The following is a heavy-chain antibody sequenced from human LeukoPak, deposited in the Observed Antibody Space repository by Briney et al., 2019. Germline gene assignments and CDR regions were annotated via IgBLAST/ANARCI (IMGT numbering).Heavy chain of an antibody. CDR1: GFTFSSYG. CDR3: AKDQGVDSSSWYEFDY. V-gene: IGHV3-33*06. J-gene: IGHJ4*02. CDR2: IWYDGSNK. Sequence: GGSLRLSCAASGFTFSSYGMHWVRQAPGKGLEGVAVIWYDGSNKYYADYVKGLFTISRDNTKNTLYLQMNRLRDEDTAVYYCAKDQGVDSSSWYEFDYWGQGTLVTVSS. D-gene: IGHD6-13*01.